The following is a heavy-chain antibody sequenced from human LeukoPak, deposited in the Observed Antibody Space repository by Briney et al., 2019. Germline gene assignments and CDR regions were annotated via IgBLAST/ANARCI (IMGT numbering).Heavy chain of an antibody. D-gene: IGHD4-11*01. V-gene: IGHV3-23*01. CDR3: ARSAATTITTSALNWFDP. Sequence: GGSLRLSCAASGFTFTNYAMSWVRQAPGKGLEWVSGISGSGGSTYYADSVKGRFTISRDNSNNTLYLQMSSLRAEDTAVYYCARSAATTITTSALNWFDPWGQGTLVTVSS. CDR2: ISGSGGST. CDR1: GFTFTNYA. J-gene: IGHJ5*02.